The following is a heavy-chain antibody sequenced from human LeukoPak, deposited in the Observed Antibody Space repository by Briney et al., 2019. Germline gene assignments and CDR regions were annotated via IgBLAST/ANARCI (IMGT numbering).Heavy chain of an antibody. CDR1: GFTFSSYG. Sequence: GGSLRLSCAASGFTFSSYGMNWVRQAPGKGLEWVSSISSSSSYIYYADSVKGRFTISRDNAKNSLYLQMNSLRAEDTAVYYCATPPPASNYYYYGMDVWGQGTTVTVSS. J-gene: IGHJ6*02. CDR2: ISSSSSYI. V-gene: IGHV3-21*01. CDR3: ATPPPASNYYYYGMDV.